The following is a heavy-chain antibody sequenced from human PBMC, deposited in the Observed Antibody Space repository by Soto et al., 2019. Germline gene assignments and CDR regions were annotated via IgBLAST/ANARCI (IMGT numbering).Heavy chain of an antibody. Sequence: ASVKVSCKASGGTFSSYAISWVRQAPGQGLEWMGGIIPIFGTANYAQKFQGRVTITADESTSTAYMELSSLRSEDTAVYYCARGADQDIVLVPAATSPPYYFDYWG. D-gene: IGHD2-2*01. CDR1: GGTFSSYA. CDR3: ARGADQDIVLVPAATSPPYYFDY. CDR2: IIPIFGTA. J-gene: IGHJ4*01. V-gene: IGHV1-69*13.